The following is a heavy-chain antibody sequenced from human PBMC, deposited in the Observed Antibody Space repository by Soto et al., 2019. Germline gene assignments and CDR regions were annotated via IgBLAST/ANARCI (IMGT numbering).Heavy chain of an antibody. V-gene: IGHV3-23*01. D-gene: IGHD1-1*01. CDR1: GFSFSSYA. J-gene: IGHJ4*02. CDR2: IVPSGGTT. Sequence: GGSLRLSCAASGFSFSSYAMSWVRQAPGEGLEWIASIVPSGGTTFYPDSVTGRFTVSRDNSKNTMYLQMNSLRADDTAVYYCVQDLWNDMYDSWGQGTLVTVSS. CDR3: VQDLWNDMYDS.